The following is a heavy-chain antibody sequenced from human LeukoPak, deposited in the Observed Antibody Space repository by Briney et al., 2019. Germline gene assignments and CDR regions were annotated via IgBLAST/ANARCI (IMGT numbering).Heavy chain of an antibody. CDR2: IYHSGST. V-gene: IGHV4-30-2*01. D-gene: IGHD5-18*01. Sequence: TSQTLSLTCTVAGGSISIGGYYWGWIRQPPGKGLEWIGYIYHSGSTYYNPSLKSRFTISVDTSKNQLSLKLSSVTAADTAVYYCARGIREAFDIWGEGTMVTVSS. J-gene: IGHJ3*02. CDR1: GGSISIGGYY. CDR3: ARGIREAFDI.